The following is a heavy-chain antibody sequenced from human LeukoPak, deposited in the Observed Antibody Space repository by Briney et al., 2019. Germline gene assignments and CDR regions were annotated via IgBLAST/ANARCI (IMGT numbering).Heavy chain of an antibody. D-gene: IGHD2-15*01. CDR2: INPNSGGT. V-gene: IGHV1-2*02. J-gene: IGHJ6*04. Sequence: GASVKVSCKASGYTFTGYYMHWVRQAPGQGLEWMGWINPNSGGTNYAQKFRGRVTMTRDTSISTAYMELSRLRSDDTAVYYCARVFEVVVAATRLTTMDVWGKGTTVTVSS. CDR3: ARVFEVVVAATRLTTMDV. CDR1: GYTFTGYY.